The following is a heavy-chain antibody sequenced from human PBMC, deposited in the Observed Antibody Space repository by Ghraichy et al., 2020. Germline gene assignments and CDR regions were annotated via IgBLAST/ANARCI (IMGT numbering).Heavy chain of an antibody. CDR1: GLIFSSYA. CDR2: ISGSGGST. Sequence: GGSLRLSCAASGLIFSSYAMNWVRQAPGKGLEWVSVISGSGGSTDYADSVKGRFTITRDNSKNMLYLQMNSLRAEDTATYYCAKENSSSFSQYYMDVWGKGTTVTVSS. CDR3: AKENSSSFSQYYMDV. V-gene: IGHV3-23*01. J-gene: IGHJ6*03. D-gene: IGHD6-13*01.